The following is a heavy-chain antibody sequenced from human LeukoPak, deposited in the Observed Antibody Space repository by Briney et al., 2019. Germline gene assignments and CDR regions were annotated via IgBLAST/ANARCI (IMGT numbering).Heavy chain of an antibody. Sequence: PSETLSLTCAVYGGSFSGYYWSWIRQPPGKGLEWIGEINHSGSTNYNPSLKSRVTISVDTSKNQFSLKLSSVTAADTAVYYCARGYCSGGGCYSYYYYNYMDVWGKGTTVTVSS. J-gene: IGHJ6*03. CDR1: GGSFSGYY. CDR3: ARGYCSGGGCYSYYYYNYMDV. V-gene: IGHV4-34*01. D-gene: IGHD2-15*01. CDR2: INHSGST.